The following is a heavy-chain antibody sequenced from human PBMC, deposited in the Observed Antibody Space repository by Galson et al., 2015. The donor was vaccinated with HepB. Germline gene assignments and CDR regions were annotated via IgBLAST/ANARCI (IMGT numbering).Heavy chain of an antibody. D-gene: IGHD6-19*01. Sequence: SLRLSCAASGFSFSSYGMHWVRKAPGKGLEWVAVIWYDGSNKYYIDSVKGRFTISRDNSKNTLFLQMNNLRVEDTAVYYCARDPAVRRDYYYYGMDVWGQGTTVTVSS. J-gene: IGHJ6*02. CDR1: GFSFSSYG. V-gene: IGHV3-33*01. CDR3: ARDPAVRRDYYYYGMDV. CDR2: IWYDGSNK.